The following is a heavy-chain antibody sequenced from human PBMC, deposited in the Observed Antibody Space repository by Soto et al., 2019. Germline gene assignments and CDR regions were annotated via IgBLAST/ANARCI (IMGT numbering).Heavy chain of an antibody. J-gene: IGHJ6*02. CDR2: VNHGGTS. Sequence: PSETLYLTCAVHGGSFSGYYWDWIRQPPGKGLEWIGEVNHGGTSNYNPSLKSRAIISVDTSKNQFSLKLTSVTAEDTALYFYASSSYLRSGDLFPHLDVWGQGTT. CDR1: GGSFSGYY. D-gene: IGHD3-10*01. CDR3: ASSSYLRSGDLFPHLDV. V-gene: IGHV4-34*01.